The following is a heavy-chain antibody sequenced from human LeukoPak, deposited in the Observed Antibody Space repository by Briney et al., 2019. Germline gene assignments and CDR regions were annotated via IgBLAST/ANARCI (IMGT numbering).Heavy chain of an antibody. CDR1: SDSISSHY. Sequence: SETLSLTCTVSSDSISSHYWGWIRQPAGKGLEWIGRIYTNGRTNYNPSLRSRLTMSVDTSKNLFSLKLTSVTAADTAVYYCVKYGGSYGSDYFDYWGQGTLVTVSS. CDR2: IYTNGRT. D-gene: IGHD1-26*01. V-gene: IGHV4-4*07. J-gene: IGHJ4*02. CDR3: VKYGGSYGSDYFDY.